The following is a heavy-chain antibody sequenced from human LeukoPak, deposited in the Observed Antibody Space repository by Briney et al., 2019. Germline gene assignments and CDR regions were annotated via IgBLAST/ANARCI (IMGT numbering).Heavy chain of an antibody. V-gene: IGHV3-23*01. CDR2: ISGSGGTT. J-gene: IGHJ4*02. CDR3: AKGGWGHNDY. Sequence: PGGSLGLSCAASGFTFSSYWMTWVRQAPGKGLEWVSSISGSGGTTFYADSVKGRFTISRDNSKNTLSLQMNSLRAEDTAVYYCAKGGWGHNDYWGQGTLVTVSS. CDR1: GFTFSSYW. D-gene: IGHD3-16*01.